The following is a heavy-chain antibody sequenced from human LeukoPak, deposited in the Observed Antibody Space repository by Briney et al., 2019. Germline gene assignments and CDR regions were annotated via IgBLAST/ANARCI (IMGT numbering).Heavy chain of an antibody. CDR1: GIAFIDYY. CDR2: TNPHSGGS. D-gene: IGHD3-9*01. Sequence: ASVKVSCKASGIAFIDYYIHWVRQAPGHGLEWVGWTNPHSGGSKYAQKFQGRVTMTRDTSIGTAFMELSSLRSDDTGVYYCARAEPGYLNRFDPWGEGTLVTVSS. V-gene: IGHV1-2*02. CDR3: ARAEPGYLNRFDP. J-gene: IGHJ5*02.